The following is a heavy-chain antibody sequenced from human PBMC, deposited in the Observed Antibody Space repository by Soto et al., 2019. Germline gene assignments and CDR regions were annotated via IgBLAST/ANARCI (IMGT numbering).Heavy chain of an antibody. CDR1: GFFRNYD. V-gene: IGHV3-13*05. CDR2: IGTSGDP. CDR3: VRGAVPPSTNYGMDV. J-gene: IGHJ6*02. Sequence: GWSLRLSGAASGFFRNYDMHWVRQSTGKGLEWVSGIGTSGDPYYSGSVKGRFTIYRENAKNSLYLQMNSLRAGDTAVYYCVRGAVPPSTNYGMDVCGQGNTVTVSS. D-gene: IGHD2-2*01.